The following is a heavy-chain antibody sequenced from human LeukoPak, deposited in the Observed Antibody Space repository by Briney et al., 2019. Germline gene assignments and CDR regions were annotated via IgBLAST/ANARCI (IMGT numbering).Heavy chain of an antibody. D-gene: IGHD1-26*01. CDR3: VRDLSGTYSFDY. CDR2: IASDGGWR. CDR1: GFTFSGYV. J-gene: IGHJ4*02. Sequence: GGSLRLSCSASGFTFSGYVMHWVRQAPGKGLEYVSSIASDGGWRYYADSVKGRFTISRDDSNNTQYLQMSSLRAEDTAVYYCVRDLSGTYSFDYWGQGTLVTVSS. V-gene: IGHV3-64D*09.